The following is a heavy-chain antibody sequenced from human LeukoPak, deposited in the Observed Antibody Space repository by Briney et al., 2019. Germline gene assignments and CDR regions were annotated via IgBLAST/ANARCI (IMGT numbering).Heavy chain of an antibody. J-gene: IGHJ6*02. CDR3: AREGESEWELLFYYGMDV. CDR2: ISSSSNII. CDR1: GFTFSSYS. D-gene: IGHD1-26*01. V-gene: IGHV3-48*04. Sequence: PGGSLRLSCAASGFTFSSYSMNWVRLAPGRGLEWLSYISSSSNIIHYADSVRGRFTISRDNAKNSLYLQMNSLRAEDTAVYYCAREGESEWELLFYYGMDVWGQGTTVTVSS.